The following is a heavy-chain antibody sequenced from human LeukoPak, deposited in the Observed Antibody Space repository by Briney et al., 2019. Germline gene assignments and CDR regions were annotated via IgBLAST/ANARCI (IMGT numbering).Heavy chain of an antibody. CDR1: GFTFSSYG. CDR3: AKPAQSGSYMYRFDS. CDR2: ISYDGSNK. J-gene: IGHJ4*02. D-gene: IGHD1-26*01. V-gene: IGHV3-30*18. Sequence: GRSLRLSCAASGFTFSSYGMHWVRQAPGKGLEWVTVISYDGSNKEYADSVKGRFTISRDNSKTTLSLQMNSLRPDDTGVYYCAKPAQSGSYMYRFDSWGQGTLVTVSS.